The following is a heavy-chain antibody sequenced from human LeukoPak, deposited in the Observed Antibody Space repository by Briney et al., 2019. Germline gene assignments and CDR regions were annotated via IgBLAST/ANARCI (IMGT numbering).Heavy chain of an antibody. CDR2: ISSNGGST. J-gene: IGHJ4*02. V-gene: IGHV3-64D*06. CDR1: GFTFSSYA. Sequence: PGGSLRLSCSASGFTFSSYAMHWVRQAPGKGLEYVSAISSNGGSTYYADSVKGRFTISKDNSKNTLYLQMSSLRAEDTAVYYCVKDLVPSAAAGVFDYWGQGTLVTVSS. D-gene: IGHD6-13*01. CDR3: VKDLVPSAAAGVFDY.